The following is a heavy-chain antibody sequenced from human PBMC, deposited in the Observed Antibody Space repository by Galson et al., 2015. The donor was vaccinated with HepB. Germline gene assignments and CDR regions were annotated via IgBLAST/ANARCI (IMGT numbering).Heavy chain of an antibody. V-gene: IGHV3-23*01. CDR3: AKDHTARDHIYGGKPESHY. CDR2: ISDSGGSI. D-gene: IGHD4-23*01. Sequence: SLRLSCAASGFAFSSYAMTWGRQAPGKGREWVSTISDSGGSIHNADSVKGRFTISRDNSKNTLYLQMNGLRAEDTAVYYCAKDHTARDHIYGGKPESHYWGQGALVTVSS. CDR1: GFAFSSYA. J-gene: IGHJ4*02.